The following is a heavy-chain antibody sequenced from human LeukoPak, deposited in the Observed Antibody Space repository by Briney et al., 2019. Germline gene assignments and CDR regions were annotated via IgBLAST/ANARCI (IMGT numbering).Heavy chain of an antibody. J-gene: IGHJ1*01. CDR2: ISLYNPKT. D-gene: IGHD6-19*01. CDR3: ASLGVAGDYSSAEYFQH. V-gene: IGHV1-18*01. CDR1: GYTFASYA. Sequence: ASVKVSCKASGYTFASYAITWVRQAPGQGLDWMRWISLYNPKTNYAQKFQGRVTMTTDRSTSTAYMELTSPTSDDTAVYYCASLGVAGDYSSAEYFQHWGQGTLLTVSS.